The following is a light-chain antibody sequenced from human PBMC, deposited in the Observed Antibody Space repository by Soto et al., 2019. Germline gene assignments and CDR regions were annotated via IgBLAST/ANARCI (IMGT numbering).Light chain of an antibody. CDR2: GAS. V-gene: IGKV3-15*01. Sequence: EIVMTPSPATLSVAPGERSTLSCRASQSVSSNLAWYQQKPGQAPRLLIYGASTRATGIPARFSGSGSGTEFTLTISSLQSEDFAVYYCQQYGTPRSVTFGQGKQREIK. CDR3: QQYGTPRSVT. CDR1: QSVSSN. J-gene: IGKJ5*01.